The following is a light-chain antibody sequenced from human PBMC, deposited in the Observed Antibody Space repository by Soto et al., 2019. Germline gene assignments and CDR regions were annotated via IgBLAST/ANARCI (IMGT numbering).Light chain of an antibody. CDR1: QSVSSSY. CDR3: QQYGSSALYT. V-gene: IGKV3-20*01. Sequence: EIVLTQSPCTLSLSPGDRVTLTCRASQSVSSSYFAWYQQKPDQATRLLIYGASCRATGIPDRCSGSGSGTDFTITISRLEPEDFAVYYCQQYGSSALYTFGQGTKLEIK. J-gene: IGKJ2*01. CDR2: GAS.